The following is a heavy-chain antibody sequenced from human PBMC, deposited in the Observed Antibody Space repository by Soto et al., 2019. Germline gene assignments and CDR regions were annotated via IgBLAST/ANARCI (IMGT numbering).Heavy chain of an antibody. CDR3: ARARRITMIVVVPDAFDI. J-gene: IGHJ3*02. Sequence: PSETLSLTCTVSGGSISSGGYYWSWIRQHPGKGLEWIGYIYYSGSTYYNPSLKSRVTISVDTSKNQFSLKLSSVTAADTAVYYFARARRITMIVVVPDAFDIWGQGTMVTVSS. CDR1: GGSISSGGYY. CDR2: IYYSGST. D-gene: IGHD3-22*01. V-gene: IGHV4-31*03.